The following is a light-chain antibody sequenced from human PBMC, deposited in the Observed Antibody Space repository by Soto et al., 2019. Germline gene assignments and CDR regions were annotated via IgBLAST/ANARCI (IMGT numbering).Light chain of an antibody. V-gene: IGLV3-21*02. J-gene: IGLJ1*01. CDR1: NIGNKN. Sequence: SYELTQPPSVSVAPGHTARITCGGNNIGNKNVHWYQQKPCQAPVLVVYDDSDRPSGIPERFSGSNSGNTATLPIGRVEAGDEADYYCQVWDSRSDHYVFGIGTKLTVL. CDR3: QVWDSRSDHYV. CDR2: DDS.